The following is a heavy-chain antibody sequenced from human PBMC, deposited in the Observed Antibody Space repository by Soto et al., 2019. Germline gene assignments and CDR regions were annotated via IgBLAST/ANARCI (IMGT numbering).Heavy chain of an antibody. CDR2: INAANGAT. Sequence: SVKVSCKASGYTFTAYTIHWVRQAPGQSLEWMGWINAANGATKYSEKFKGRVTITRDTSARTAYMELSSLRSEDTAVYYCARVYYKSIASFYYYYCYGMDIWGRGATVTVSS. CDR3: ARVYYKSIASFYYYYCYGMDI. CDR1: GYTFTAYT. D-gene: IGHD3-10*01. J-gene: IGHJ6*02. V-gene: IGHV1-3*01.